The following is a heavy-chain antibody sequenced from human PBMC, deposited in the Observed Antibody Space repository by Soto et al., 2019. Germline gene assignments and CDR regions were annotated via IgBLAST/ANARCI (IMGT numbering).Heavy chain of an antibody. CDR2: INPSGGST. D-gene: IGHD6-13*01. V-gene: IGHV1-46*03. Sequence: ASVKVSCTASGYTFTSYYMHWVRQAPGQGLEWMGIINPSGGSTSYAQKFHGRVTMTRDTSTSTVYMELSSLRSEDTAVYYCARVLQQVVQYYYYYGMDVWGQGTTVTVSS. CDR1: GYTFTSYY. CDR3: ARVLQQVVQYYYYYGMDV. J-gene: IGHJ6*02.